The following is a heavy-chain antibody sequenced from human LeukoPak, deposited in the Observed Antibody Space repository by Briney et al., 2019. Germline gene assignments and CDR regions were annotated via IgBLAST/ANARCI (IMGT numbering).Heavy chain of an antibody. J-gene: IGHJ3*02. V-gene: IGHV3-74*01. CDR1: GFTFCTYW. D-gene: IGHD3-3*01. Sequence: PGGSLRLSCEASGFTFCTYWMHWVRQAPGKGLVWGSRITPDGTSTTYADSVKGRFTISRDNAKNTLYVQMNSLRAEDTAVYYCARGAFGVYAFDIWGQGTMVTVSS. CDR2: ITPDGTST. CDR3: ARGAFGVYAFDI.